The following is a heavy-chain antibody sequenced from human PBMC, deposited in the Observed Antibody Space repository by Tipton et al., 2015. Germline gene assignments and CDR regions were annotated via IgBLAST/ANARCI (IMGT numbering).Heavy chain of an antibody. V-gene: IGHV4-4*07. CDR1: GGSISSYY. D-gene: IGHD5-12*01. J-gene: IGHJ4*02. CDR2: IYDSGST. Sequence: LRLSCTVSGGSISSYYWSWLRQPAGKGLEWIGRIYDSGSTYFNPSFKSRVTMSVDTSKNHLSLKLSFVTAADTAVYYCARAGYNGPYFDFWGQGSLVTVSS. CDR3: ARAGYNGPYFDF.